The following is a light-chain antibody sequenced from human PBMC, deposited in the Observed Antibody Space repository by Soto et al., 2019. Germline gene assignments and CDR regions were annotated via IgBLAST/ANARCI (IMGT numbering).Light chain of an antibody. CDR1: QAINNY. CDR2: AAS. Sequence: AIRMTQSPSSLSATTGDRVTITCRASQAINNYLVWFQQKPGKAPKVLIYAASTLQTGVPSRFSGSGSGTDFTLTISNLQPEDCAIYFCQQANSFPITFGQGTRLEI. J-gene: IGKJ5*01. CDR3: QQANSFPIT. V-gene: IGKV1-8*01.